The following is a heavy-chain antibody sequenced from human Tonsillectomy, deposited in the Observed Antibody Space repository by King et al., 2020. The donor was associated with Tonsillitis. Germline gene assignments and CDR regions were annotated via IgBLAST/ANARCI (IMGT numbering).Heavy chain of an antibody. CDR3: GKCFNPGYRHSANYFDF. CDR2: ISFDGSNT. Sequence: VQLVESGGGVVQPGRSLRLSCAASGFTFSNYGMHWVRQAPGKGLEWVAVISFDGSNTYYADSVKGRFTISRDNSKNTLYLQMNSLRTEDTAVFYCGKCFNPGYRHSANYFDFWGLGTLVTISS. CDR1: GFTFSNYG. V-gene: IGHV3-30*18. D-gene: IGHD6-13*01. J-gene: IGHJ4*02.